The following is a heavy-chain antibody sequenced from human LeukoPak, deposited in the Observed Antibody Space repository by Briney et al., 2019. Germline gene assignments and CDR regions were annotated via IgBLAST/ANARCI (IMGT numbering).Heavy chain of an antibody. Sequence: SETLSLTCAVYGGSFSGYYWSWIRQPPGKGLEWIGEINHSGSTNYNPPLKSRVTISVDTSKNQFSLKLSSVTAADTAVYYCARGQGSRRFTYYYYYGMDVWGQGTTVTVSS. CDR1: GGSFSGYY. V-gene: IGHV4-34*01. CDR3: ARGQGSRRFTYYYYYGMDV. J-gene: IGHJ6*02. D-gene: IGHD3-10*01. CDR2: INHSGST.